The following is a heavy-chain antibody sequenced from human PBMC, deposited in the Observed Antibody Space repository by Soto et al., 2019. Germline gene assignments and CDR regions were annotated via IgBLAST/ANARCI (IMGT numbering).Heavy chain of an antibody. CDR2: IKSKTDGGTT. J-gene: IGHJ4*02. V-gene: IGHV3-15*01. D-gene: IGHD3-22*01. Sequence: GGSLILSCAASGFTFSNAWMSWVRQAPGKGLEWVGRIKSKTDGGTTDYAAPVKGRFTISRDDSKNTLYLQMNSLKTEDTAVYFCTTDLGRSGCVEWGQGTLVTVSS. CDR3: TTDLGRSGCVE. CDR1: GFTFSNAW.